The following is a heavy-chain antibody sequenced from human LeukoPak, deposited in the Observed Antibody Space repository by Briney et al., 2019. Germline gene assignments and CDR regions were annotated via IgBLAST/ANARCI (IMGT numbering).Heavy chain of an antibody. CDR3: AKRRSGGKMGGRVPFYSYMDV. CDR1: GFTFDDYA. CDR2: ISGYCCNT. J-gene: IGHJ6*03. D-gene: IGHD2-15*01. Sequence: GGSLTLSCASSGFTFDDYAMHGVRQAPGKGLDWVCLISGYCCNTYYADSVKGRFTISRDNSKNSLYLQINSLRTKDNAWSYCAKRRSGGKMGGRVPFYSYMDVWGKGTTVTVSS. V-gene: IGHV3-43*02.